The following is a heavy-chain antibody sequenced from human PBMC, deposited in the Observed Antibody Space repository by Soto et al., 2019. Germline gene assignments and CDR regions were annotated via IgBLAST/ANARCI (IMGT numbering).Heavy chain of an antibody. Sequence: GGSLRLSCAASGFTFSSYGMHWVRQAPGKGLEWVAVISYDGSNKYYADSVKGRFTISRDNSKNTLYLQMNSLRAEDTAVYYCAKEPNSSGYDYWGQGTLVTVSS. D-gene: IGHD6-19*01. J-gene: IGHJ4*02. CDR3: AKEPNSSGYDY. CDR1: GFTFSSYG. CDR2: ISYDGSNK. V-gene: IGHV3-30*18.